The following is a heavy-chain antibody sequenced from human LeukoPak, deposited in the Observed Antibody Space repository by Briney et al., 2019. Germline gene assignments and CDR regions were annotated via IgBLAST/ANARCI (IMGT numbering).Heavy chain of an antibody. D-gene: IGHD6-13*01. J-gene: IGHJ4*02. V-gene: IGHV3-7*01. CDR1: GFTFSNYW. CDR3: ARDLSSSWSTFDY. CDR2: IKQDGSEI. Sequence: GGSLRLSCVASGFTFSNYWMSWVRQAPGKGLEWVANIKQDGSEIYYVGSVKGRFTISRDNAKTSLYLQMNSLRAEDTAMYYCARDLSSSWSTFDYWGQGTLVTVSS.